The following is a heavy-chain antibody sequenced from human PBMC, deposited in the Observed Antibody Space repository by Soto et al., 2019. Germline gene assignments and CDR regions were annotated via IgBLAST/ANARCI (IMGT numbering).Heavy chain of an antibody. CDR3: ARERYCTNGVCSGGMDV. CDR1: GGSISSYY. D-gene: IGHD2-8*01. J-gene: IGHJ6*02. Sequence: ASETLSLTCTVSGGSISSYYWSWIRQPPGKGLEWIGYIYYSGSTNYNPSLKSRVTISVDTSKNQFSLKLSSVTAADTAVYYCARERYCTNGVCSGGMDVWGQGTTVTVSS. CDR2: IYYSGST. V-gene: IGHV4-59*01.